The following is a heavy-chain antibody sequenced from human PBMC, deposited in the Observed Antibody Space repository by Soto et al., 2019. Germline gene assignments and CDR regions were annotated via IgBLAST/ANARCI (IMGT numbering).Heavy chain of an antibody. CDR2: INTNGGTT. Sequence: EVQLVESGGGLVQPGGSLRLSCAASGFTFSNYAMHWVRQAPGKGLEYVSAINTNGGTTYYASSVKGRFTISRDNYKNMLYLQMGSLRAEDMAVDYGAGEGGYDFGGDYFAYWGQGTLVTVSS. J-gene: IGHJ4*02. CDR1: GFTFSNYA. CDR3: AGEGGYDFGGDYFAY. D-gene: IGHD5-12*01. V-gene: IGHV3-64*01.